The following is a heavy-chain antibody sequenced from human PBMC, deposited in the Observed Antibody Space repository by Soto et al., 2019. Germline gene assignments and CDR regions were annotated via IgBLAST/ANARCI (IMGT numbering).Heavy chain of an antibody. D-gene: IGHD4-17*01. J-gene: IGHJ4*02. V-gene: IGHV4-59*01. Sequence: QVQLLESGPGLVNPSQTLSLSCTVSGGSISPYYWSWLRQSPGKGLEWLGYFYYTGTAEYNPSLENRVTLSVDTSTNRFSLELTSVTAADTAVYYCARQPDDGDYGYYFEYWGPGILVTVSS. CDR2: FYYTGTA. CDR1: GGSISPYY. CDR3: ARQPDDGDYGYYFEY.